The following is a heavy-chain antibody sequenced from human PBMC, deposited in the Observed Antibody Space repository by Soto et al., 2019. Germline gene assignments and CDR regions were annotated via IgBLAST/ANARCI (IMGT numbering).Heavy chain of an antibody. CDR3: AAWDISNI. J-gene: IGHJ4*02. Sequence: GGSLRLSCSGFGFSINTYWMNWIRQTPGKGLEWVANINPGGNANTYVDPVKGRFFVSRDNTRNSLDLQMTSLRVEDSAIYFCAAWDISNIWGQGILVTVSS. D-gene: IGHD2-15*01. V-gene: IGHV3-7*01. CDR2: INPGGNAN. CDR1: GFSINTYW.